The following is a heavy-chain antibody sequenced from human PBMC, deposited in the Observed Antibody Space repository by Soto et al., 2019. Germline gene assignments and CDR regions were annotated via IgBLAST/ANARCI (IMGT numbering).Heavy chain of an antibody. CDR3: ARDYCSGGSCFDY. Sequence: SETLSLTCTVSGGSISSGGYYWSWIRQHPGKGLEWIGYIYYSGSTYYNPSLKSRVTISVDTSKNQFSLKLSSVTAADTAGYYCARDYCSGGSCFDYWGQGTLVTVSS. D-gene: IGHD2-15*01. CDR2: IYYSGST. J-gene: IGHJ4*02. V-gene: IGHV4-31*03. CDR1: GGSISSGGYY.